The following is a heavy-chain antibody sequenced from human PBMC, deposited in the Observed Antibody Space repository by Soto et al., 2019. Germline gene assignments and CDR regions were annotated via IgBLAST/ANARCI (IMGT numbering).Heavy chain of an antibody. J-gene: IGHJ3*02. CDR3: ARDVSRDYGDFAGAAFDI. V-gene: IGHV4-30-4*01. CDR1: GGSISSGDYY. Sequence: QVQLQESGPGLVKPSQTLSLTCTVSGGSISSGDYYWSWIRQPPGKGLEWIGNIYYCGSTYYNPSLKNQSNISVDTSKNQFSLKLSSVTAADTAVYYCARDVSRDYGDFAGAAFDIWGQGTMVTVSS. D-gene: IGHD4-17*01. CDR2: IYYCGST.